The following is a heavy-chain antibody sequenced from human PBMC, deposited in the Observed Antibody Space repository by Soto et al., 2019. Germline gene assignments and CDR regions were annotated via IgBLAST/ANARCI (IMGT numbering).Heavy chain of an antibody. Sequence: PSETLSLTCSASGGSISSGDYYWSWIRQPPGKGLEWIGYIYYSGSTYYNPSLKSRVTISVDTSKNQFSLKLSSVTAADTAVYYCARQVRAARTGYYYYMDVWGKGTTVTVSS. J-gene: IGHJ6*03. CDR2: IYYSGST. D-gene: IGHD3-22*01. V-gene: IGHV4-30-4*01. CDR1: GGSISSGDYY. CDR3: ARQVRAARTGYYYYMDV.